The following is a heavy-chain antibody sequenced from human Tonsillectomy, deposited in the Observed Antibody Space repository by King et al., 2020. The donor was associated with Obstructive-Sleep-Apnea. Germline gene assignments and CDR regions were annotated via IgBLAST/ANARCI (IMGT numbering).Heavy chain of an antibody. J-gene: IGHJ4*02. D-gene: IGHD5-18*01. CDR3: AGAKYSFGYGYFDY. Sequence: LQLQESGPGLVKPSETLSLTCTVSGGSISSSSYYWGWIRQPPGKGLEWIGSIYHSGSSYYTPSLKRRVTISVDTSKNQFSLKLSSVTAADTAVYFCAGAKYSFGYGYFDYWGQGTLVTVSS. CDR1: GGSISSSSYY. CDR2: IYHSGSS. V-gene: IGHV4-39*07.